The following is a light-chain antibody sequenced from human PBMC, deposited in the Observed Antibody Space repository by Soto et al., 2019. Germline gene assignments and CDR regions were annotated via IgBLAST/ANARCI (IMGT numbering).Light chain of an antibody. CDR2: AAS. CDR3: HQANSFPFT. J-gene: IGKJ4*01. CDR1: QDIHTW. V-gene: IGKV1-12*02. Sequence: DIQMTQSPSSVSASVGDRVTITCRASQDIHTWLAWYQQKPGKAPKLLIYAASSLQSGVPPRFSGSGSGTHFTLTISSLQPEDFATYYCHQANSFPFTFGGGTKVEIK.